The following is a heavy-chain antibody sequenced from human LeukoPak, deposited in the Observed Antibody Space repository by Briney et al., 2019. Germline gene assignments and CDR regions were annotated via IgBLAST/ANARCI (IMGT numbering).Heavy chain of an antibody. D-gene: IGHD6-13*01. Sequence: TTSETLSLTCTVSGGSISSYYRSWIRHPAGKGLERIGRIYTSGSTNYNPSLKSRVTMSVDTSKNQFSLKLGSVTAADTAVYYCAKFAIGAGYYFDYWGQGTLVTVSS. J-gene: IGHJ4*02. CDR1: GGSISSYY. CDR3: AKFAIGAGYYFDY. V-gene: IGHV4-4*07. CDR2: IYTSGST.